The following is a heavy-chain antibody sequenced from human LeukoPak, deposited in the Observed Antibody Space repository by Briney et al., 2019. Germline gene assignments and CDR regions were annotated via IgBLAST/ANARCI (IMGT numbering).Heavy chain of an antibody. D-gene: IGHD5-24*01. CDR3: ATGGWLQPFDY. Sequence: GGSLRLSCVGSGFTFSSYTMNWVRQAPGKGLEWVSSISSSSIYIYYADSVKGRFTISRDNAKNSLYLQMNSLRAEDTAVYYCATGGWLQPFDYWGQGTLVTVSS. CDR1: GFTFSSYT. J-gene: IGHJ4*02. V-gene: IGHV3-21*01. CDR2: ISSSSIYI.